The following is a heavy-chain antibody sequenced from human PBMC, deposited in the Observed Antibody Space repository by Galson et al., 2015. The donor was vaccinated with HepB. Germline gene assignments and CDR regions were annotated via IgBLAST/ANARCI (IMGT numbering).Heavy chain of an antibody. CDR2: IWYDGSNK. CDR1: GLTFRNHG. J-gene: IGHJ6*03. Sequence: SLRLSCAASGLTFRNHGMHWVRQAPGKGLEWVAVIWYDGSNKYYADSVKGRFQISRDNSRNTLYLQMNSLRAEDTAVYYCGRDTRSLYMDVWGEGTTVTVSS. CDR3: GRDTRSLYMDV. V-gene: IGHV3-33*01.